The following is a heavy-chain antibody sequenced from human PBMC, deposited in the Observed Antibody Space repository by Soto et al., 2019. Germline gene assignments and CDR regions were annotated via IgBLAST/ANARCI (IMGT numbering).Heavy chain of an antibody. V-gene: IGHV5-51*01. J-gene: IGHJ4*02. CDR2: IYPGDSDT. D-gene: IGHD5-12*01. CDR3: ARLGESRDGYNYLSVYAFYYFDY. Sequence: GESLKISCKGSGYSFTSYWIGWVRQMPGKGLEWMGIIYPGDSDTRYSPSFQGQVTISADKSISTAYLQWSSLKASDTAMYYCARLGESRDGYNYLSVYAFYYFDYWGQGTLVTVSS. CDR1: GYSFTSYW.